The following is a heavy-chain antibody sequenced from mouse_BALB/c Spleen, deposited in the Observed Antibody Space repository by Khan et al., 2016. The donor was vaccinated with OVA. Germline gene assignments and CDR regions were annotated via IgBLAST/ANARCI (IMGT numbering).Heavy chain of an antibody. CDR3: SRNGARYNYAMDY. Sequence: EVQLQESGPGLVKPSQSLYLTCTVTGYSITSDYAWNWIRQFPGNKLEWMGYISYSGSPNYNPALKSRISLPRDTYKNQFFLQLNSVTTDDTATYYCSRNGARYNYAMDYWGQGTSVTVSS. D-gene: IGHD1-1*02. V-gene: IGHV3-2*02. CDR2: ISYSGSP. J-gene: IGHJ4*01. CDR1: GYSITSDYA.